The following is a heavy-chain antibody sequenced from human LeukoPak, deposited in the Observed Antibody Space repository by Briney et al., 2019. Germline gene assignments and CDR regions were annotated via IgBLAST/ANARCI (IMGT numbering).Heavy chain of an antibody. CDR1: GGSISDYY. Sequence: SETLSLTCTVSGGSISDYYWSWIRQPPGKGLEWIGYIYYSGSTNYNPSLKSRVTISVDTSKNQFSLKLSSVTAADTAVYYCARTLLTITAAGTFDYWGQGTLVTVSS. V-gene: IGHV4-59*01. CDR2: IYYSGST. CDR3: ARTLLTITAAGTFDY. J-gene: IGHJ4*02. D-gene: IGHD6-13*01.